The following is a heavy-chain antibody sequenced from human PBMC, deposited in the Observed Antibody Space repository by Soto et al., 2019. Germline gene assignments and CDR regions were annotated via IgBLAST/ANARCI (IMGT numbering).Heavy chain of an antibody. V-gene: IGHV3-23*01. CDR1: GFTFSNYA. CDR2: ISGNGGST. D-gene: IGHD2-2*01. Sequence: EVQLLDSGGGLVQPGGSVRLSCAASGFTFSNYAMSWVRQAPGKGLEWVSTISGNGGSTYYTDSVKGRFTISRDNSKNMLFLQINSLRDDDSAVYYCAKRPASIITFDYWGQGTPVTVSS. J-gene: IGHJ4*02. CDR3: AKRPASIITFDY.